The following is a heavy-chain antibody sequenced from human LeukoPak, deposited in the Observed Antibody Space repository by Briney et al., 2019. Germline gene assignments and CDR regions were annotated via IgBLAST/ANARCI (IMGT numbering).Heavy chain of an antibody. Sequence: PSETLSLTCTVSGGSISSGGYYWSWIRQHPGKGLEWIGYIYYSGSTYYNPSLKSRVTISVDTSKNQFSLKLSSVTAADTAVYYCARDSEGYYGMDVWGQGTTVTVSS. CDR1: GGSISSGGYY. CDR2: IYYSGST. V-gene: IGHV4-31*03. CDR3: ARDSEGYYGMDV. J-gene: IGHJ6*02.